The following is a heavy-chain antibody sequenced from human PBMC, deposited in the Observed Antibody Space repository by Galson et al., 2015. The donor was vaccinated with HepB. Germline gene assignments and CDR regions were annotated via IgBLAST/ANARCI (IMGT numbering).Heavy chain of an antibody. Sequence: SLRLSCAASGFTFSSYAMSWVRQAPGKGLEWVSAISGSGGSTYYADSVKGRFTISRDNAKNTLYLQMNSLRAEDTAVYYCAKDRRDSSGWYLFDFWGQGTLVTVSS. CDR3: AKDRRDSSGWYLFDF. CDR1: GFTFSSYA. J-gene: IGHJ4*02. V-gene: IGHV3-23*01. CDR2: ISGSGGST. D-gene: IGHD6-19*01.